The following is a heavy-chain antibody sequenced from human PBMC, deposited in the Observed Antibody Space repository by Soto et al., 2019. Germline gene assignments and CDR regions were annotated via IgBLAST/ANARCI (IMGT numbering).Heavy chain of an antibody. Sequence: QVQLVQSGDEVRKPGSSVKVSCKASGYIFVNYGIAWVRQAPGQGLEWMGWISAYSGNTHYASKVEGRLTRTTDTSTSTAYTDLGSLTSDETAVYYCAMGDNYVTPTPQDVWGQGTTVTVSS. V-gene: IGHV1-18*01. J-gene: IGHJ6*02. CDR3: AMGDNYVTPTPQDV. D-gene: IGHD3-16*01. CDR1: GYIFVNYG. CDR2: ISAYSGNT.